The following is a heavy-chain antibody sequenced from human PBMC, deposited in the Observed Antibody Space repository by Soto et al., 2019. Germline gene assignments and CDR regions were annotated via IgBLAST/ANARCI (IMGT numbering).Heavy chain of an antibody. V-gene: IGHV3-21*01. CDR1: GFTFSSYS. CDR2: ISSSSSYI. CDR3: ARESAHCRGGSCLNDY. J-gene: IGHJ4*02. D-gene: IGHD2-15*01. Sequence: PVGSLRLSCAASGFTFSSYSMNWVRQAPGKGLEWVSSISSSSSYIYYADSVKGRFTISRDNAKNSLYLQMNSLRAEDTAVYYCARESAHCRGGSCLNDYWGQGTLVTVS.